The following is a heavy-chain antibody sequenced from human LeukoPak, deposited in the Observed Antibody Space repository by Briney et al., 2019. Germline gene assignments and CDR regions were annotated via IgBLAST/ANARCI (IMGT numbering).Heavy chain of an antibody. CDR1: GFTFRSYG. D-gene: IGHD6-13*01. CDR2: IWYDGGNK. CDR3: ASDGIAVDRGIGYFDY. V-gene: IGHV3-33*01. J-gene: IGHJ4*02. Sequence: GKSLRLSCAASGFTFRSYGMHWVRQAPGKGLEWVAVIWYDGGNKYYADSVKGRFTISRDNSENTLHLQMNSLRAEDTALYYCASDGIAVDRGIGYFDYWGQGTLVTVSS.